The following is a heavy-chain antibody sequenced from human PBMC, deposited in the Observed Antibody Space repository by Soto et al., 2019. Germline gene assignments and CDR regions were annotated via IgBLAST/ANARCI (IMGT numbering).Heavy chain of an antibody. Sequence: XGSIRLACEASGFNFSSYGLHWVRQAPGKGLDWVAIIWNDGSNEYYADSVKGRFTISRDNSKNTVYLQVSKLRAEDTAVYFCARDQTDSGGYSDYWGQGTLVTVSS. CDR3: ARDQTDSGGYSDY. D-gene: IGHD3-22*01. CDR1: GFNFSSYG. CDR2: IWNDGSNE. J-gene: IGHJ4*02. V-gene: IGHV3-33*01.